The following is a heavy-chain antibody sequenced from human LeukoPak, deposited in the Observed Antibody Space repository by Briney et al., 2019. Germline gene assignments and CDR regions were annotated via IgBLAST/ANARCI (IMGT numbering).Heavy chain of an antibody. CDR2: THHSGST. D-gene: IGHD3-3*01. Sequence: SETLSLTYTVPGGSVSRSYWSWIRQPPEKGLEWIGHTHHSGSTSYNPSLRSRLTISVDSSKNQFSLKLRSVTAADTAVYYCGRHSDIDDFLDWFDPCGQGTLVTVSS. V-gene: IGHV4-59*08. CDR3: GRHSDIDDFLDWFDP. CDR1: GGSVSRSY. J-gene: IGHJ5*02.